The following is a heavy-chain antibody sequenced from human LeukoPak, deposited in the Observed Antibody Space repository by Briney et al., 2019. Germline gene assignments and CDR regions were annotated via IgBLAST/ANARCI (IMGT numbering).Heavy chain of an antibody. Sequence: SETLSLTCAVYGGSFSVYYWSWIRQPPGKGLEWIGEINHSGSTNDNPSLKSRVIISVDTSKNQFSLKLSSVTAADTAVYYCASRYCTSISCYFDYWGQGTLVTVSS. CDR1: GGSFSVYY. CDR3: ASRYCTSISCYFDY. J-gene: IGHJ4*02. CDR2: INHSGST. V-gene: IGHV4-34*01. D-gene: IGHD2-2*01.